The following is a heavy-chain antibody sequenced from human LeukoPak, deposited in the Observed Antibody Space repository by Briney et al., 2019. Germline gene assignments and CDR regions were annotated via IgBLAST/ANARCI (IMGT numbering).Heavy chain of an antibody. J-gene: IGHJ3*02. V-gene: IGHV3-23*01. CDR1: GFTLNNYA. D-gene: IGHD1-14*01. Sequence: GGSLRLSCAASGFTLNNYAMNWVRQAPGKGLEWVSSISGSGGNTYYADSVKGRFTISRDNSKNTLYLQMNSLRAEDTAVYYCAKPARTDAFDIWGQGTMITVSS. CDR2: ISGSGGNT. CDR3: AKPARTDAFDI.